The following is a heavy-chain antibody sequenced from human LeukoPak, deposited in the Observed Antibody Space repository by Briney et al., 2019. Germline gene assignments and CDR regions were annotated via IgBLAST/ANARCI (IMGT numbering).Heavy chain of an antibody. CDR2: ISSIGGST. D-gene: IGHD2-21*02. Sequence: GGSLRLSCAASGFTFSSYAMHWVHQAPGKGLEYVSAISSIGGSTYYANSVKGRFTISRDNSKNTLYLQMGSLRAEDMAVYYCARVTTYCGGDCYYYYGMDVWGQGTTVTVSS. J-gene: IGHJ6*02. CDR1: GFTFSSYA. V-gene: IGHV3-64*01. CDR3: ARVTTYCGGDCYYYYGMDV.